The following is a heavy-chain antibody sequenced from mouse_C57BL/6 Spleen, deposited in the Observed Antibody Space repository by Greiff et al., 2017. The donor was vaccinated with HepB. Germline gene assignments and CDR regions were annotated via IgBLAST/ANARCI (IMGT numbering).Heavy chain of an antibody. CDR2: INPNNGGT. Sequence: EVQLQQSGPELVKPGASVKIPCKASGYTFTDYNMDWVKQSHGKSLEWIGDINPNNGGTIYNQKFKGKATLTVDKSSSTAYMELRSLTSEDTAVYYCARSHDGYEDYAMDYWGQGTSVTVSS. D-gene: IGHD2-3*01. V-gene: IGHV1-18*01. CDR3: ARSHDGYEDYAMDY. CDR1: GYTFTDYN. J-gene: IGHJ4*01.